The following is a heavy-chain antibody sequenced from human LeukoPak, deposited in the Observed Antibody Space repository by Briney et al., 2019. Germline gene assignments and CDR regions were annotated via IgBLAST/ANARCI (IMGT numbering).Heavy chain of an antibody. CDR3: VSTVTTSYGMDV. Sequence: GGSLRLSCAASGFTFSNCAMSWVRQAPGKELEWDSTIGGSGGSTYYADSVKGRLTISRDNSKNTLYLQMNSLRAEDTAIYYCVSTVTTSYGMDVWGQGTTVTVSS. CDR2: IGGSGGST. CDR1: GFTFSNCA. J-gene: IGHJ6*02. V-gene: IGHV3-23*01. D-gene: IGHD4-11*01.